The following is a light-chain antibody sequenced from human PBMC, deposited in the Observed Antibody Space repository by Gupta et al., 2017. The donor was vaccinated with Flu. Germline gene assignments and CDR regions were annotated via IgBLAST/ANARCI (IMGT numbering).Light chain of an antibody. CDR3: SSYASTSTYV. V-gene: IGLV2-14*01. CDR1: SSDVGIYNY. CDR2: EVS. J-gene: IGLJ1*01. Sequence: QSALTQPASVSGSPGQSITISCTGTSSDVGIYNYVSWYQQPPGKAPKLMIYEVSNRPSGVSHRFSGSKSGNTASLTISGLQAEDEAEYYCSSYASTSTYVFGTGTKVSVL.